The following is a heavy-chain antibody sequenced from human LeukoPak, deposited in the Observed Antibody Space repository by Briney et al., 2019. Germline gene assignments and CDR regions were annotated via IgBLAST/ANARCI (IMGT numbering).Heavy chain of an antibody. CDR3: ARGLHYYGSGCYCDY. Sequence: ASETLSLTCAVYGGSFSGYYWSWIRQPPGRGLEWIGEINHSGSTNYNPSLKSRVTISVDTSKNQFSLKLSSVTAADTAVYCCARGLHYYGSGCYCDYWGQGTLVTVSS. CDR1: GGSFSGYY. J-gene: IGHJ4*02. V-gene: IGHV4-34*01. CDR2: INHSGST. D-gene: IGHD3-10*01.